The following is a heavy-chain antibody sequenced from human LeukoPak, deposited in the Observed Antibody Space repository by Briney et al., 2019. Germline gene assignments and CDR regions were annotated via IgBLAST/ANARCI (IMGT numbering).Heavy chain of an antibody. V-gene: IGHV3-23*01. Sequence: GGSLRLSCAVSGITLSNYGMSWVRQAPGKGLEWVAGISGSGGGTNYADSVKGRFTISRDNSKNTLYLQMNSLRAEDTAVYYCAREGGSWYDYWGQGTLVTVSS. CDR2: ISGSGGGT. J-gene: IGHJ4*02. CDR1: GITLSNYG. CDR3: AREGGSWYDY. D-gene: IGHD6-13*01.